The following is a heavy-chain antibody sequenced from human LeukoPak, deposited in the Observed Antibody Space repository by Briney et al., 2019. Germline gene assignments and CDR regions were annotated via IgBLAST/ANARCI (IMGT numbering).Heavy chain of an antibody. V-gene: IGHV4-30-2*01. J-gene: IGHJ4*02. Sequence: SQTLSLTCGVSGGSISSGGYSWNWIRQPPGKGLEWIGYIYHSGSTYYNPSLKSRVTISVDTSKNQFSLKLRSVTAADTAVYYCARALLGTVTTFDYWGQGTLVTVSS. D-gene: IGHD4-17*01. CDR3: ARALLGTVTTFDY. CDR1: GGSISSGGYS. CDR2: IYHSGST.